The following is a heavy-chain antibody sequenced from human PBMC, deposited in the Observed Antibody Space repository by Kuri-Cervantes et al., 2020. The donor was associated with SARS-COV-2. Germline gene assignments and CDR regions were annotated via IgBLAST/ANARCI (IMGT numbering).Heavy chain of an antibody. CDR1: GFTFSSYA. CDR2: ISYDGSNK. D-gene: IGHD6-13*01. CDR3: ARDNSSSHDIIGYYFDY. Sequence: GESLKISCAASGFTFSSYAMHWVRQAPGKGLEWVAVISYDGSNKYYADSVKGRFTISRDNSKNTLYLQMNSLRAEDTAVYYCARDNSSSHDIIGYYFDYWGQGTLVTVSS. J-gene: IGHJ4*02. V-gene: IGHV3-30-3*01.